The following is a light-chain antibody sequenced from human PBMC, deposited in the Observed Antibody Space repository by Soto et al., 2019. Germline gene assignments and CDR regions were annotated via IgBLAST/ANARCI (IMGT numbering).Light chain of an antibody. V-gene: IGKV1D-16*01. Sequence: DVQMTQSPSSLSASVGDRVTITCRASQGINNWLAWYQQKPWKAPKLLIYAASSLQSGVPSRFSGSGSGTDFTLTISSLQPDDSATYYCQQYNSYSWTFGQGTKVDIK. CDR1: QGINNW. CDR3: QQYNSYSWT. J-gene: IGKJ1*01. CDR2: AAS.